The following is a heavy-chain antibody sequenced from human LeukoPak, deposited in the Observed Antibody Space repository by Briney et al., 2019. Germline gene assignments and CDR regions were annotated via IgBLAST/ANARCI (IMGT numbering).Heavy chain of an antibody. CDR1: GSTFNNYN. V-gene: IGHV3-21*01. Sequence: GGSLRLSCAASGSTFNNYNMNWVRQAPGKGLEWVSSITSSSRYINYADSVRGRFTISRDNAKNSLFLQMSSLRVEDTAIYYCARFYGSSWFLDYWGQGTLVTVSS. D-gene: IGHD6-13*01. CDR3: ARFYGSSWFLDY. J-gene: IGHJ4*02. CDR2: ITSSSRYI.